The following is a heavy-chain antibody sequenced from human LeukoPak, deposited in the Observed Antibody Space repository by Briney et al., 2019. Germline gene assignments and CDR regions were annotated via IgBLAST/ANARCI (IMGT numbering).Heavy chain of an antibody. Sequence: SGTLSLTCTVSGGSISSYYWSWIRQPPGKGLEWIGYIYYSGSTNYNPSLKSRVTISVDTSKNQFSLKLSSVTAADTAVYYCARGRGIINWFDPWGQGTLVTVSS. J-gene: IGHJ5*02. CDR3: ARGRGIINWFDP. CDR1: GGSISSYY. V-gene: IGHV4-59*01. D-gene: IGHD1-14*01. CDR2: IYYSGST.